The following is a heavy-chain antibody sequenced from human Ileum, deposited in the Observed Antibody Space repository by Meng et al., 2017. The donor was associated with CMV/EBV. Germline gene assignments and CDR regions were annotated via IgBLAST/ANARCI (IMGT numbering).Heavy chain of an antibody. Sequence: QGQTGTLGTEVKKPGASVKVSCKTSGYTFTANHLHWVRQAPGQGLEWMGWIYPQDGGTYFAQKFQDRVTLTRDTSITTAYMELSGLTSDDTAIYYCVRESWYFDFWGEGTLVTVSS. J-gene: IGHJ4*02. CDR2: IYPQDGGT. D-gene: IGHD6-13*01. CDR3: VRESWYFDF. V-gene: IGHV1-2*02. CDR1: GYTFTANH.